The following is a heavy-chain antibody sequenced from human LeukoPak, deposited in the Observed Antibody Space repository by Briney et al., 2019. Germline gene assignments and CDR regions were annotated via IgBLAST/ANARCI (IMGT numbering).Heavy chain of an antibody. CDR3: ARVWFGEFGLNWFDP. D-gene: IGHD3-10*01. CDR2: IRYDGSNK. CDR1: GFTFSNYG. Sequence: SGGSLRLSCAASGFTFSNYGMHWVRQAPGKGLEWVAFIRYDGSNKYYTDSVKGRFTISRDNSKNTLYLQMNSLRAEDTAVSYCARVWFGEFGLNWFDPWGQGTLVTVSS. J-gene: IGHJ5*02. V-gene: IGHV3-30*02.